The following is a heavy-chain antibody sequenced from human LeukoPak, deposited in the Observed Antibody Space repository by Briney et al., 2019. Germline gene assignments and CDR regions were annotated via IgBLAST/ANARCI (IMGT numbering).Heavy chain of an antibody. J-gene: IGHJ3*02. CDR2: MSASSGST. D-gene: IGHD3-22*01. CDR1: GFTFSSYA. CDR3: AKDRSGFYGHAFDI. Sequence: GGSLRLSCAGYGFTFSSYAMSWVRQAPGKGLEWVSAMSASSGSTYYADSVKGRFTLSRDNSKNTLYLQMDSLRAEDTAVYYCAKDRSGFYGHAFDIWGQGTTVIVSS. V-gene: IGHV3-23*01.